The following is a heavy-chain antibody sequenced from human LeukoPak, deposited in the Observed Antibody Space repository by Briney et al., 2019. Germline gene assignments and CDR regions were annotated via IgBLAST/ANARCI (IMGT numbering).Heavy chain of an antibody. V-gene: IGHV1-69*05. D-gene: IGHD2-21*02. CDR2: IIPIFGTA. CDR3: ASPVRRLNSEAYCGGDCYSDAFDI. J-gene: IGHJ3*02. Sequence: ASVKVSCKASGGTFSSYAISWVRQAPGQGLEWMGGIIPIFGTANYAQKFQGRVTITTDESTSTAYMELSSLRSEDTAVYYCASPVRRLNSEAYCGGDCYSDAFDIWGQGTMVTVSS. CDR1: GGTFSSYA.